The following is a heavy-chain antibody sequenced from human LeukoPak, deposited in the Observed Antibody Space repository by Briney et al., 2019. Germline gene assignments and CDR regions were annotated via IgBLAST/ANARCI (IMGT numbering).Heavy chain of an antibody. CDR1: GYSFTSYW. CDR3: ARLPFFYSSGAGPYYYYMDV. Sequence: PGESLQISCKGSGYSFTSYWIGWVRQMPGKGLEWMGITYPGDSDTRYSPSFQGQVTISADKSISTAYLQWSSMKASDTAMYYCARLPFFYSSGAGPYYYYMDVWGKGTTVTISS. V-gene: IGHV5-51*01. J-gene: IGHJ6*03. D-gene: IGHD6-19*01. CDR2: TYPGDSDT.